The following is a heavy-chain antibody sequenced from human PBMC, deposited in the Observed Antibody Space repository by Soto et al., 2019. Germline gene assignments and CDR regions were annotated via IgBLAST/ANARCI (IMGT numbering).Heavy chain of an antibody. Sequence: QLQLQESGPGLVKPSETLSLTCTVSGGSISSSSYYWGWIRQPPGKGLEWIGSIYYSGSTYYNPSLKSRGSIPVDTSKHQSSLKLSAATAAATAVHYCARSMATVVTLDYWGQGTLVTVSS. D-gene: IGHD4-17*01. CDR1: GGSISSSSYY. CDR2: IYYSGST. J-gene: IGHJ4*02. V-gene: IGHV4-39*01. CDR3: ARSMATVVTLDY.